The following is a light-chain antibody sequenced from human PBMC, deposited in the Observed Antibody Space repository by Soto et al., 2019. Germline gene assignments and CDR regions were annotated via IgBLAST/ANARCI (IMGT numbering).Light chain of an antibody. J-gene: IGLJ3*02. Sequence: QSVLTQPASVSGSPGQSITISCTGTNSDVGAYNYVSWYQKYPGKAPKLVIYEVINRPSGVSNRFSGSKSGKTASLTISGLQAEDEADCYCSSYTTSDTWVIGGGTKVTVL. CDR2: EVI. V-gene: IGLV2-14*01. CDR1: NSDVGAYNY. CDR3: SSYTTSDTWV.